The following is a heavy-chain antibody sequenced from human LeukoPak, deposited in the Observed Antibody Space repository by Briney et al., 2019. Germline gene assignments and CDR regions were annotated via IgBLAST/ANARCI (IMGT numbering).Heavy chain of an antibody. D-gene: IGHD1-26*01. CDR2: INPNSGDT. CDR1: GYSXTSYL. J-gene: IGHJ4*02. Sequence: ASVKVSCKASGYSXTSYLISWVRQVPGQGLEWMGWINPNSGDTNYAQNFQGRVTMTRDTSISTAYMELSRLTSDDTAIYYCARDWRGSYFPDFWGQGTLVTVSS. V-gene: IGHV1-2*02. CDR3: ARDWRGSYFPDF.